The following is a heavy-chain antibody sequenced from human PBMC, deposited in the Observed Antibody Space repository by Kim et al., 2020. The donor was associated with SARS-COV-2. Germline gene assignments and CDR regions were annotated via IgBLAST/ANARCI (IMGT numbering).Heavy chain of an antibody. V-gene: IGHV4-39*02. CDR1: GGAITSSNYF. J-gene: IGHJ1*01. CDR2: ISNWGST. Sequence: SETLSLTCTVSGGAITSSNYFWGWVRQPPGKGLEWIASISNWGSTYYNPSLRSRLTISMDTSKNHFSLRLSSVTAADTAVFYCACIVADGTRYFQHWGQGALVPVSS. CDR3: ACIVADGTRYFQH. D-gene: IGHD1-26*01.